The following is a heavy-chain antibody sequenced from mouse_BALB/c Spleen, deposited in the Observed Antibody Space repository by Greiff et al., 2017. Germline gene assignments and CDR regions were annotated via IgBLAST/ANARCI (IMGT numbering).Heavy chain of an antibody. CDR2: ISSGGGNT. CDR3: ASTALAY. Sequence: EVQLVESGGGLVKPGGSLKLSCAASGFTFSSYTMSWVRQTPEKRLEWVATISSGGGNTYYPDSVKGRFTISRDNAKNNLYLQMSSLRSEDTALYYCASTALAYWGQGTLVTVSA. D-gene: IGHD1-2*01. CDR1: GFTFSSYT. J-gene: IGHJ3*01. V-gene: IGHV5-9*03.